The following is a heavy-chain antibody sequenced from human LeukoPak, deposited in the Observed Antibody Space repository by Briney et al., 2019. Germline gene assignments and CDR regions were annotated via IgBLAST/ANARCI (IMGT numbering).Heavy chain of an antibody. V-gene: IGHV3-23*01. D-gene: IGHD3-22*01. CDR2: LSGSGRST. Sequence: GGSLRLSCATSGFIFNISAMNWVRQAPGKGLEWVSGLSGSGRSTYYADSVKGRFTISRDNSKNTLYLQMNSLRAEDTAVYYCASCKVVTEMESWGQGTLVTVSS. CDR3: ASCKVVTEMES. J-gene: IGHJ4*02. CDR1: GFIFNISA.